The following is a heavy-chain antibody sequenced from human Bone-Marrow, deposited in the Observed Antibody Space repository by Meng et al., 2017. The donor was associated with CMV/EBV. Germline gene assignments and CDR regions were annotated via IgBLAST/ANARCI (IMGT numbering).Heavy chain of an antibody. CDR2: INPNSGGT. CDR3: ARLGYCSSTSCYTVSNYYFDY. CDR1: GYTFTGYY. J-gene: IGHJ4*02. D-gene: IGHD2-2*02. Sequence: DSVKVSCKASGYTFTGYYMHWVRQAPGQGLEWMGWINPNSGGTNYAQKFQGRVTMTRDTSISTAYMELSRLRSDDTAVYYCARLGYCSSTSCYTVSNYYFDYWGQGTLVTVSS. V-gene: IGHV1-2*02.